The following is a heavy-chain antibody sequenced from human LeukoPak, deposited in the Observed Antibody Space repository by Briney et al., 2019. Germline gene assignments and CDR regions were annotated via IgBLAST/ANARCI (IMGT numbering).Heavy chain of an antibody. D-gene: IGHD3-22*01. CDR3: AKDRGEHYYDSSGPLDY. CDR1: GFTFSSYG. J-gene: IGHJ4*02. V-gene: IGHV3-30*02. Sequence: GGSLRLSCAASGFTFSSYGMHWVRQAPGKGLEWVAFIRYDGSNKYYADSVKGRFNISRDNSKNTLYLQMNSLRAEDTAVYYCAKDRGEHYYDSSGPLDYWGQGTLVTVSS. CDR2: IRYDGSNK.